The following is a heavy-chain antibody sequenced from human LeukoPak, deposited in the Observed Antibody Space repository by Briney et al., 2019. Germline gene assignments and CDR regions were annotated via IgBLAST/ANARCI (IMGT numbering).Heavy chain of an antibody. Sequence: SETLSLTCTVSGGSITNYYWNWSRQPAGKGREWIGRIYGSGSTNYNPPLKRRVTMSVDTSKNEFSLNLSSVTAADTAVYYCARGVDIGIYQTWFDPWGQGTLVTVSS. V-gene: IGHV4-4*07. CDR1: GGSITNYY. CDR3: ARGVDIGIYQTWFDP. D-gene: IGHD2-2*01. J-gene: IGHJ5*02. CDR2: IYGSGST.